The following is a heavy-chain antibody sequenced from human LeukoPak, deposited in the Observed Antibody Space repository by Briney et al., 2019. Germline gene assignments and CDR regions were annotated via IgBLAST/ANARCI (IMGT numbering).Heavy chain of an antibody. CDR2: INPNSGGT. CDR3: ARDMRIAARMRGY. Sequence: ASVKVSCKASGYTFTGYYMHWVRQAPGQGLEWMGWINPNSGGTNYAQKFQGRVTMTRDTSISTAYMELSRLRSDDTAVYYCARDMRIAARMRGYWGQGTLVTVSS. CDR1: GYTFTGYY. V-gene: IGHV1-2*02. J-gene: IGHJ4*02. D-gene: IGHD6-6*01.